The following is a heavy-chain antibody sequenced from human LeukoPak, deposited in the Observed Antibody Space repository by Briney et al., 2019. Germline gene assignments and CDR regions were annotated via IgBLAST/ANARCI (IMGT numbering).Heavy chain of an antibody. J-gene: IGHJ4*02. D-gene: IGHD3-9*01. CDR1: GYTFTSYG. CDR2: ISAYNGNT. Sequence: ASVKVSCKASGYTFTSYGISWVRQAPGQGLEWMGWISAYNGNTNYAQKLQGRVTMTTDTSTSTAYMELRSLRSDDTAVYYCARERNPIRYFDWLIPQFDYWGQGTLVTVSS. CDR3: ARERNPIRYFDWLIPQFDY. V-gene: IGHV1-18*01.